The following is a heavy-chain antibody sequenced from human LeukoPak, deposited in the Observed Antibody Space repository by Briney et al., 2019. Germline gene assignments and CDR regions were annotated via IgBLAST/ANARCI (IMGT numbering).Heavy chain of an antibody. CDR2: ISFTSGII. CDR3: ARVVDGISGADY. Sequence: GGSLRLSCAASGFTFSSYNMIWVRQAPGKGLEWISYISFTSGIIYYADSVEGRFTISRDNAKNSLYLQMNSLRAEDTALYYCARVVDGISGADYWGQGTLVTVSS. J-gene: IGHJ4*02. CDR1: GFTFSSYN. D-gene: IGHD2-15*01. V-gene: IGHV3-48*01.